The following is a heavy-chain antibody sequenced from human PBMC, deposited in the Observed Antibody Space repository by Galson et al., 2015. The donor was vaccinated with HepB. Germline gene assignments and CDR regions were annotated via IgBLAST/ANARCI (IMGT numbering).Heavy chain of an antibody. CDR3: ARGLGGY. CDR2: ISHSGTTV. J-gene: IGHJ4*02. Sequence: SLRLSCAASGFTFSDYYLSWMRQAPGKGLDWLSYISHSGTTVYHADSLKGRFSISRDNAKNSLNLKMNRLRAEDTAVYYCARGLGGYWGQGTLVTVSS. CDR1: GFTFSDYY. D-gene: IGHD2-15*01. V-gene: IGHV3-11*01.